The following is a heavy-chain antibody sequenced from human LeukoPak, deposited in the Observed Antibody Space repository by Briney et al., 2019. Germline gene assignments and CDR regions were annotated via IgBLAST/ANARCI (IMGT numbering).Heavy chain of an antibody. CDR2: ISYDGSNK. Sequence: GGSLRLSCAASGFTFSSYAMHWVRQAPGKGLEWVAVISYDGSNKYYADSEKGRFTISRDNSKNTLYLQMNSLRAEDTAVYYCARDRQTGYCGGDCYSGLDYWGQGTLVTVSS. J-gene: IGHJ4*02. CDR1: GFTFSSYA. V-gene: IGHV3-30-3*01. CDR3: ARDRQTGYCGGDCYSGLDY. D-gene: IGHD2-21*02.